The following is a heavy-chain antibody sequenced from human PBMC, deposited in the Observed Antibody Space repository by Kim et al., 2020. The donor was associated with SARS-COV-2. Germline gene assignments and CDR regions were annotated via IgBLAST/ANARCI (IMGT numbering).Heavy chain of an antibody. J-gene: IGHJ4*02. D-gene: IGHD4-17*01. Sequence: GGSLRLSCAASGFTFSRYSMNWVRQAPGKGLEWVSSISSNSSYIYYANSVKGRFTISRDNAKNSLYLQMNSLGAEDTAVYYCARDYDGAYQQDYWGQGTLGTASP. CDR3: ARDYDGAYQQDY. CDR2: ISSNSSYI. V-gene: IGHV3-21*01. CDR1: GFTFSRYS.